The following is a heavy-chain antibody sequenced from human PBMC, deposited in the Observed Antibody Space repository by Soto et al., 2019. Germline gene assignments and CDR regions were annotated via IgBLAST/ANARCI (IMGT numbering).Heavy chain of an antibody. Sequence: DVQLLESGGGLVQPGGSQRLSCAASGFTFGNYGINWVRQAPGKGLEWVSGISGGGGSTYYADSVKGRFTVSRDPSKNSVFLEMNTLRAEDTAVYYCAKGFIVVVTVLRPDDAFDVWGQGTLVTVSS. V-gene: IGHV3-23*01. CDR2: ISGGGGST. CDR3: AKGFIVVVTVLRPDDAFDV. D-gene: IGHD2-21*02. CDR1: GFTFGNYG. J-gene: IGHJ3*01.